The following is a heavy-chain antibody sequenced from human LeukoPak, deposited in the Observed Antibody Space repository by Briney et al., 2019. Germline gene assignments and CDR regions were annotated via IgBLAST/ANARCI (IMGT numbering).Heavy chain of an antibody. V-gene: IGHV4-4*07. CDR1: GGSFSGYY. CDR3: ARDAYYYGHPVNWFDP. Sequence: SGTLSLTCAVYGGSFSGYYWSWIRQPAGKGLEWIGRIYTSGSTNYNPSLKSRVTMSLDTSKNQFSLKLSSVTAADTAVYYCARDAYYYGHPVNWFDPWGQGTLVTVSS. J-gene: IGHJ5*02. CDR2: IYTSGST. D-gene: IGHD3-10*01.